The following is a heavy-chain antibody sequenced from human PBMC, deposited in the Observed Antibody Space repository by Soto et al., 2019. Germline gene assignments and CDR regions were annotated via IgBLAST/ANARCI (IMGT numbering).Heavy chain of an antibody. V-gene: IGHV4-39*01. CDR3: ARVLGEPRETWCVGLDY. J-gene: IGHJ4*02. D-gene: IGHD3-16*01. CDR1: GTSISSYSYY. CDR2: MHSSGTT. Sequence: PWGPLSLTCTVSGTSISSYSYYWGWVRQAPGKVLEWIGTMHSSGTTSYNPSLQSRVTITIDTSKNQLFLALSSVTAADTAIYYFARVLGEPRETWCVGLDYWGQASQLTV.